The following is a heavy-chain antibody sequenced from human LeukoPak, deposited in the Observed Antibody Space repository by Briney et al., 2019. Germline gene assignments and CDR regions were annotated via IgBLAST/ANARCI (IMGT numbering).Heavy chain of an antibody. Sequence: GGSLRLSCAASGFTFSNFGMHWVRQAPGKGLEWVAFIRYDGSNKYYADSVKGRFTISRDNSKNTLYLQMNSLRAEDTAVYYCAKEAGYFDWLPDYYFDYWGQGTLVTVSS. CDR3: AKEAGYFDWLPDYYFDY. V-gene: IGHV3-30*02. J-gene: IGHJ4*02. CDR2: IRYDGSNK. CDR1: GFTFSNFG. D-gene: IGHD3-9*01.